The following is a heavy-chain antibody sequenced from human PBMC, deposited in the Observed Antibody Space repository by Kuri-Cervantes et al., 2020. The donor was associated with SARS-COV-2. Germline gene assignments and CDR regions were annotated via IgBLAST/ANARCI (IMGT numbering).Heavy chain of an antibody. D-gene: IGHD3-22*01. Sequence: GESLKISCAASGFTFNNYVMTWVRQAPGKGLEWVSTISGNDGRTFYADSVKGRFTIYRDNSKNTLYLQMNSLRAEDTAVYYCVAMIVVPYYYYYMDVWGKGPTVTVSS. V-gene: IGHV3-23*01. CDR3: VAMIVVPYYYYYMDV. CDR2: ISGNDGRT. CDR1: GFTFNNYV. J-gene: IGHJ6*03.